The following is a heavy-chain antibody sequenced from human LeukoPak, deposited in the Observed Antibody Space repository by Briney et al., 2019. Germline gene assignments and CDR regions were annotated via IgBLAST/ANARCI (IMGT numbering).Heavy chain of an antibody. V-gene: IGHV1-69*05. J-gene: IGHJ4*02. D-gene: IGHD3-22*01. Sequence: SVKVSCKASGGTFSSYAISWVRQAPGQGLEWMGRIVPIFGTANYAQKFQGRVTITTDESTSTAYMELSSLRSEDTAVYYCAGGDSSGYYGDYWGQGTLVTVSS. CDR2: IVPIFGTA. CDR1: GGTFSSYA. CDR3: AGGDSSGYYGDY.